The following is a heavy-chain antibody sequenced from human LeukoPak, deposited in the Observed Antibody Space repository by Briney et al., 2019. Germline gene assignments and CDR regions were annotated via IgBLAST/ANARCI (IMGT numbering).Heavy chain of an antibody. V-gene: IGHV1-2*02. CDR3: ARDDRGSYYYMDV. CDR2: INPNSGGT. D-gene: IGHD1-26*01. Sequence: ASVKVSCKASGYTFTGYYMHWVRQAPGQGLEWMGWINPNSGGTNYAQKFQGRVTMTRDTSISKAYMELSRLRSDDTAVYYCARDDRGSYYYMDVWGKGTTVTVSS. J-gene: IGHJ6*03. CDR1: GYTFTGYY.